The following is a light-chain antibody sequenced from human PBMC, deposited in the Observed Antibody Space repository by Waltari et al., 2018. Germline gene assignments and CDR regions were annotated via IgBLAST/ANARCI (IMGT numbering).Light chain of an antibody. V-gene: IGKV2-30*02. CDR1: QSLLHSNGDTY. CDR3: MQATHVPWT. J-gene: IGKJ1*01. Sequence: DVMVTQSPLSLSVTPGQPASMTCRSRQSLLHSNGDTYLSWFLQKPGQPPRRLIYMVSNRASGVPDRFSGSGAGTDFTLTINRVEAEDVGVYYCMQATHVPWTFGQGTTVEI. CDR2: MVS.